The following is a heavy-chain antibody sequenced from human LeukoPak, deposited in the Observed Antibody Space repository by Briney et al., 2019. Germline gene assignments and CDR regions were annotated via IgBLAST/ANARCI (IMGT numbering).Heavy chain of an antibody. D-gene: IGHD3-10*01. CDR2: ISGSGGST. CDR1: GFTFSSYA. Sequence: GGSLRLSCAASGFTFSSYAMSWVRQAPGKGLEWVSAISGSGGSTYCADSVKGRFTISRDNSKNTLYLQMNSLRAEDTAVYYCARLTMEGGSGSYYWPISQKLLFDHWGQGTLVTVSS. CDR3: ARLTMEGGSGSYYWPISQKLLFDH. J-gene: IGHJ4*02. V-gene: IGHV3-23*01.